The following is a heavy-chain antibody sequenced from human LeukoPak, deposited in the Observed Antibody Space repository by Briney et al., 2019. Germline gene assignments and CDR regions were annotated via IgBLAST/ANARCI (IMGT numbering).Heavy chain of an antibody. CDR2: IYYTGIT. V-gene: IGHV4-31*03. D-gene: IGHD3-16*01. Sequence: SETLSLTCTVSGGSISSGSHYYQWIRQHPGKGLEWIGYIYYTGITSYNPSLKSRVTMSVDTSMNQVSLKVTSLTAADTAVYYCAASSGVTLGRFWGQGALVTVSS. J-gene: IGHJ4*02. CDR1: GGSISSGSHY. CDR3: AASSGVTLGRF.